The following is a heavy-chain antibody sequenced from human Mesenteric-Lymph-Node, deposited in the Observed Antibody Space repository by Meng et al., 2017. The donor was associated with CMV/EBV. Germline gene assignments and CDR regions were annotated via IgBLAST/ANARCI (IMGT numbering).Heavy chain of an antibody. CDR3: ARVARDYDILTGYGFDY. CDR2: IDSGGTP. Sequence: SGITVSRNYMSWVRQAPGKGLEWVSVIDSGGTPYYADSVKGRFTISRDNSKNTLYLQMNSLRAEDTAVYYCARVARDYDILTGYGFDYWGQGTLVTVSS. D-gene: IGHD3-9*01. J-gene: IGHJ4*02. V-gene: IGHV3-66*01. CDR1: GITVSRNY.